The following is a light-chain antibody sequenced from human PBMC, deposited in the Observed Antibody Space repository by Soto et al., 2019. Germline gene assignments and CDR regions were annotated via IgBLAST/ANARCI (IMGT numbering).Light chain of an antibody. CDR1: QGIDTS. Sequence: DILLTQSPSSLSASVGDRVTITCRASQGIDTSLAWYQQKPGKAPKLLIYAPSNFQSGVPSRFSGSGSGTHFTLTISSLQPEDFATYYCQQLHGYPITFGQGTRLEI. J-gene: IGKJ5*01. CDR3: QQLHGYPIT. CDR2: APS. V-gene: IGKV1-9*01.